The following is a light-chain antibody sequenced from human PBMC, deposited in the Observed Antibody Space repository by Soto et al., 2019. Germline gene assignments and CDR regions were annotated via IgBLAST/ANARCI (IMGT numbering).Light chain of an antibody. Sequence: QSALTQPPSVSAAPGQKVTISCSGSSSNIGNNYVSWYQQLPGTAPKLLICDNNNRPSGIPDRFSGSRSGTSATLGITGLQTGDEADYYCGAWDSSLSAYVFGTGTKVTVL. CDR3: GAWDSSLSAYV. CDR1: SSNIGNNY. J-gene: IGLJ1*01. V-gene: IGLV1-51*01. CDR2: DNN.